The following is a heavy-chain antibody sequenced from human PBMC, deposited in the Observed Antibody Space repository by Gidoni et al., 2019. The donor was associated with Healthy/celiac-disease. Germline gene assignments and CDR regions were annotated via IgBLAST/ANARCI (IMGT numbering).Heavy chain of an antibody. CDR3: ARVVPGGSSGYYYFDY. J-gene: IGHJ4*02. D-gene: IGHD3-22*01. CDR1: GGSVSRGSYY. CDR2: IYYSGST. V-gene: IGHV4-61*01. Sequence: QVQLQESGPGLVKPSETLSLTCTVSGGSVSRGSYYWSWIRQPPGKGLEWIGYIYYSGSTNYNPSLKSRVTISVDTSKNQFSLKLSSVTAADTAVYYCARVVPGGSSGYYYFDYWGQGTLVTVSS.